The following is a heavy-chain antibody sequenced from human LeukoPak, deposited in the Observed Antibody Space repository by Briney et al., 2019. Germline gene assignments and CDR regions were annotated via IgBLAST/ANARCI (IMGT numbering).Heavy chain of an antibody. CDR2: IDRDGNIT. D-gene: IGHD3-22*01. CDR3: ARENYSDSRSLDI. V-gene: IGHV3-74*01. J-gene: IGHJ3*02. Sequence: GGSLRLSCAVSGFTFSSYWMLWVRQTPGKGLVWVSRIDRDGNITSYADSVKGRFTISRDNAKNTLYLQMNSLRAEDTPVYYCARENYSDSRSLDIWGQGTMVTVSS. CDR1: GFTFSSYW.